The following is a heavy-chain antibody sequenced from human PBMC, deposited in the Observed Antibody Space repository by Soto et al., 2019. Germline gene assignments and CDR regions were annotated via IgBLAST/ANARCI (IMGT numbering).Heavy chain of an antibody. CDR2: ISGSGGST. V-gene: IGHV3-23*01. Sequence: PGGSLRLSCAASAASGFTFSGYAMSWVRQAPGKGLEWVSAISGSGGSTYYADSVKGRFTISRDNSTSTDYMELSSLSSEDTAVYYCARGTYYYGSGSYPFDYWGQGTLVTVSS. CDR1: AASGFTFSGYA. J-gene: IGHJ4*02. D-gene: IGHD3-10*01. CDR3: ARGTYYYGSGSYPFDY.